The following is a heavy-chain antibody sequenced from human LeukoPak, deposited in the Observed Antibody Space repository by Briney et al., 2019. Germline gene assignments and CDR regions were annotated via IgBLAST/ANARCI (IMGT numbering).Heavy chain of an antibody. CDR1: GFTVSSNY. D-gene: IGHD6-13*01. CDR2: ISSSSSYI. CDR3: AREGIAAAAHGVFGY. J-gene: IGHJ4*02. V-gene: IGHV3-21*01. Sequence: PGGSLRLSCAASGFTVSSNYMSWVRQAPGKGLEWVSSISSSSSYIYYADSVKGRFTISRDNAKNSLYLQMNSLRAEDTAVYYCAREGIAAAAHGVFGYWGQGTLVTVSS.